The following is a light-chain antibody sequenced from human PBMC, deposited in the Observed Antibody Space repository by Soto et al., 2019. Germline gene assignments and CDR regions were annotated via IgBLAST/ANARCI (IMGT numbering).Light chain of an antibody. CDR2: AAP. Sequence: AIRMTQSPSSLSASTGDRVTITCRASQGISSYLAWYQQKPGKAPKLLIYAAPTLQSGVPSRFRGSGSGTDFTLTISCLQSEDFATYDCQHYYSYPRTFGQGTNVQIK. CDR3: QHYYSYPRT. CDR1: QGISSY. J-gene: IGKJ1*01. V-gene: IGKV1-8*01.